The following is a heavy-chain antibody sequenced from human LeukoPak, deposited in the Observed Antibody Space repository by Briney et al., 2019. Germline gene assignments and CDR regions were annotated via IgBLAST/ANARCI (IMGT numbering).Heavy chain of an antibody. CDR1: GGTFSSYD. CDR2: ISAYNGNT. V-gene: IGHV1-18*01. J-gene: IGHJ4*02. Sequence: ASVKVSCKASGGTFSSYDISWVRQAPGQGLEWMGWISAYNGNTNYAQKLQGRVTMTTDTSTSTAYMELRSLRSDDTAVYYCARYSSGWCLDYWGQGTLVTVSS. D-gene: IGHD6-19*01. CDR3: ARYSSGWCLDY.